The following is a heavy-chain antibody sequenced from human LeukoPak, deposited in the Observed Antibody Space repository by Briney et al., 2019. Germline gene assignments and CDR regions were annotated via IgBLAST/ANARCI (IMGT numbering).Heavy chain of an antibody. CDR1: GYTFTGYY. Sequence: GASVKVSCKASGYTFTGYYMHWVRQAPRQGLEWMGRINPNSGGTNYAQKFQGRVTMTRDTSISTAYMELSRLRSDDTAVYYCAREEEYYDYVWGSYRSGFDYWGQGTLVTVSS. D-gene: IGHD3-16*02. CDR2: INPNSGGT. J-gene: IGHJ4*02. V-gene: IGHV1-2*06. CDR3: AREEEYYDYVWGSYRSGFDY.